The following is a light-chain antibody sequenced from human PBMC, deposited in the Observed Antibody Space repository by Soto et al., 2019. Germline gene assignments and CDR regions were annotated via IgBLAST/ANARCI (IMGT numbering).Light chain of an antibody. CDR3: QQYNNWPPRT. Sequence: EIVMTQSPATLSVSPGERATLSCRASQSVSSYLAWNQQKPGQAPRLLIYGASSRATGIPARFSGSGSGTEFTLTISSLQSEDFAVYYCQQYNNWPPRTFGQGTKVDI. CDR2: GAS. V-gene: IGKV3-15*01. CDR1: QSVSSY. J-gene: IGKJ1*01.